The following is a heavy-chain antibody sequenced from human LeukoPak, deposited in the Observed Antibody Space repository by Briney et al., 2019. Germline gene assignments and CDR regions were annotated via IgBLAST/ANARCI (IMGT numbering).Heavy chain of an antibody. Sequence: GGSLRLSCAASGNYWMHWVRQAPGKGLVWVSHINSDGSWTSYADSVKGRFTISKDNAKNTVYLQMNSLRAEDTAVYYCVSFCETYWGRGTLVTVSS. CDR3: VSFCETY. J-gene: IGHJ4*02. V-gene: IGHV3-74*01. D-gene: IGHD2/OR15-2a*01. CDR2: INSDGSWT. CDR1: GNYW.